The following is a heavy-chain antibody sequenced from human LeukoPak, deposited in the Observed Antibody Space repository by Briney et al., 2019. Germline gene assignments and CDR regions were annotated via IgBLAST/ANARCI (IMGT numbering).Heavy chain of an antibody. J-gene: IGHJ4*02. CDR1: GGSISSYY. V-gene: IGHV4-59*08. CDR3: ASHGKGLYYFDY. CDR2: IYYSGST. Sequence: SETLSLTCTVSGGSISSYYWSWIRQPPGKGLEWIGYIYYSGSTNYNPSLKSRVTISVDTSKNQFSLKLSSVTAADTAVYYCASHGKGLYYFDYWGQGTLVTVSS. D-gene: IGHD1-1*01.